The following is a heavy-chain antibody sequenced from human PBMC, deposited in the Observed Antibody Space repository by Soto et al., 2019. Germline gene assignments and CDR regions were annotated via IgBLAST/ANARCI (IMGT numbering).Heavy chain of an antibody. Sequence: VKVSCKASGYTFTSYGISWVRQAPGQGLEWMGWISPYYGKANYAQKLQGRVTITTDESTSTAYMELSSLRSEDTAVYYCAREVGNYYYYGMDVWGQGTTVTVSS. CDR2: ISPYYGKA. J-gene: IGHJ6*02. V-gene: IGHV1-18*01. CDR1: GYTFTSYG. CDR3: AREVGNYYYYGMDV.